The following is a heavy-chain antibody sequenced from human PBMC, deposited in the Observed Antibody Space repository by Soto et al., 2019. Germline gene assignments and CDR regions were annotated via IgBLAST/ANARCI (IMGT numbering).Heavy chain of an antibody. J-gene: IGHJ6*02. CDR3: SGDPSGYDEGDWYHGVDV. Sequence: LRLSCAASWFSVSSNYMSWVRQAPGEGLEWVAIIYINGSTDYADSVQGRFSVSRDIYKNTLFLQMNNLRAEDTAVYFCSGDPSGYDEGDWYHGVDVWGQGTTVTVSS. CDR1: WFSVSSNY. CDR2: IYINGST. D-gene: IGHD5-12*01. V-gene: IGHV3-53*01.